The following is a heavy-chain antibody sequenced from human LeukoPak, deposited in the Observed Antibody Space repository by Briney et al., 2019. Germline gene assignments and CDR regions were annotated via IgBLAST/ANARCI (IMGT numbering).Heavy chain of an antibody. D-gene: IGHD3-3*01. CDR2: IKQDGSEK. CDR1: GFTFSNYW. J-gene: IGHJ6*03. Sequence: GGSLRLSCAASGFTFSNYWMTWVRQAPGKGLEWVADIKQDGSEKLYVNSVRGRFTISRDNAKNSLYLQMNSLRAEDTAVYYCARDLKEPYYDFWSGYPNYYYYMDVWGKGTTVTVSS. CDR3: ARDLKEPYYDFWSGYPNYYYYMDV. V-gene: IGHV3-7*01.